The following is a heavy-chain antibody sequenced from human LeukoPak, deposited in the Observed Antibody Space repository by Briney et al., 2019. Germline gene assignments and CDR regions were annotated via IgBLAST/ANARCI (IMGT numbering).Heavy chain of an antibody. Sequence: SETLSLTCAVYGGSFSGYYWSWIRQPPGKGLEWIGEINHSGSTNYNPSLKSRVTISVDTSKNQFSLKLSSVTAADTAVYYCARVEVYYDFWSGYSNWFDPWGQGTLVTVSS. J-gene: IGHJ5*02. CDR1: GGSFSGYY. D-gene: IGHD3-3*01. V-gene: IGHV4-34*01. CDR2: INHSGST. CDR3: ARVEVYYDFWSGYSNWFDP.